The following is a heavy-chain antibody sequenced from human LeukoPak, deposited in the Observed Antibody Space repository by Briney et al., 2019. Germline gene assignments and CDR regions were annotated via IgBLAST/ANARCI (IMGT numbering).Heavy chain of an antibody. J-gene: IGHJ4*02. CDR1: GGSFSGYY. D-gene: IGHD3-9*01. Sequence: SETLSLTCAVYGGSFSGYYWSSIRQPPGKGLEWIGEPNHSGSTNYNPSLKSRVTISVDTSKNQFSLKLSSVTAADTAVYYCARGLGGYDILTGYSPYYFDYWGQGTLVTVSS. V-gene: IGHV4-34*01. CDR3: ARGLGGYDILTGYSPYYFDY. CDR2: PNHSGST.